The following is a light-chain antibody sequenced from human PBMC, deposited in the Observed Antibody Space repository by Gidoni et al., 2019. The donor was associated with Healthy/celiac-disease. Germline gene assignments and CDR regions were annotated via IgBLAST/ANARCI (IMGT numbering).Light chain of an antibody. CDR2: SAS. CDR3: QQSYSSPPIT. Sequence: DIQMTQSPASLSASVGDRVTITCRASQSISSYLNWYQQKPGKDPKLLIYSASSLQSGVPSRFSGSGSGTDFTLTISSRQPEDYATYYCQQSYSSPPITFGQGTRLEIK. CDR1: QSISSY. V-gene: IGKV1-39*01. J-gene: IGKJ5*01.